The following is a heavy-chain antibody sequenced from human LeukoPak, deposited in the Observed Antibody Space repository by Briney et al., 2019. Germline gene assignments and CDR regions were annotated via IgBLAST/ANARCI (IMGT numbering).Heavy chain of an antibody. V-gene: IGHV3-23*01. J-gene: IGHJ4*02. CDR3: ARSETLGPTAADHGY. CDR2: ISGSGDST. Sequence: GGSLRLSCAASGFTFSIYAMSWVRQAPGKGLEWVSAISGSGDSTHHADSVKGRFTISRDNSKNTLFLQTKSLRAEDTAIYYCARSETLGPTAADHGYWGQGTQVTVSS. CDR1: GFTFSIYA. D-gene: IGHD1-1*01.